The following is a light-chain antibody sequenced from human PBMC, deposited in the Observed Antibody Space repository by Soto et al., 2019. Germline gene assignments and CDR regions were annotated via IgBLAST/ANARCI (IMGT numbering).Light chain of an antibody. V-gene: IGKV1-5*01. CDR3: QQYHNWPIT. CDR2: AAS. CDR1: QSISSW. J-gene: IGKJ5*01. Sequence: DIQMTQSPSSLSASVGDRVSITCRASQSISSWLAWYQQKPGKAPKLLVYAASTLQSGVPSRFSGSGSGTDFTLTISSLQSEDFAVYYCQQYHNWPITFGQGTRLEIK.